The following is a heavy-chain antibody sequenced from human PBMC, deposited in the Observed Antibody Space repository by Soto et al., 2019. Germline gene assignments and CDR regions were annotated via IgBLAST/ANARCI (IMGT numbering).Heavy chain of an antibody. J-gene: IGHJ6*02. D-gene: IGHD2-2*01. CDR2: IYPGDSDT. V-gene: IGHV5-51*01. CDR3: ARHGTKDIVVVPATYGMDV. Sequence: PGESLKISCKGSGYSFTSYWIGWVRQMPGKGLEWMGIIYPGDSDTRYSPSFQGQVTISADKSISTAYLQWSSLKASDTAMYYCARHGTKDIVVVPATYGMDVWGQGTTVTVS. CDR1: GYSFTSYW.